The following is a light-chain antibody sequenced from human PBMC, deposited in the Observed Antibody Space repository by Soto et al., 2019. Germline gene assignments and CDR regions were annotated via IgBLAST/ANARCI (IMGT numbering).Light chain of an antibody. CDR2: AAS. Sequence: EIVMTQSPATLSVSPGERATLSCRASQSVSSYLAWYQQKPGQAPRLLVRAASNRATGIPASFSGSGSGTEFTLTIRRMEPGDFAVYYFQQYVTSPPGTFGQGTKVDIK. J-gene: IGKJ1*01. V-gene: IGKV3D-15*01. CDR3: QQYVTSPPGT. CDR1: QSVSSY.